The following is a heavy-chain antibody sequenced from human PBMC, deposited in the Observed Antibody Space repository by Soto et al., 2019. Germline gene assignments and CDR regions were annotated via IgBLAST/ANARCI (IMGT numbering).Heavy chain of an antibody. V-gene: IGHV4-4*02. CDR1: GFSIRSNNW. Sequence: SETLSLTCAVSGFSIRSNNWWCVVRQPPGKGLEWIGEIYHSGSTNYNPSLKSRVTISVDKSKNQFSLKLSSVTAADTAVYYCAREVPAADDAFDIWGQGTMVS. CDR3: AREVPAADDAFDI. J-gene: IGHJ3*02. D-gene: IGHD2-2*01. CDR2: IYHSGST.